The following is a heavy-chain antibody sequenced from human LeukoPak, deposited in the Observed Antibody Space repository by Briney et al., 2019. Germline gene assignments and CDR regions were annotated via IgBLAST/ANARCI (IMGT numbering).Heavy chain of an antibody. Sequence: PGRSLRLSCVASGFNFSSYGMHWVRQAPGKGLEWVAVIWYDGSNKSYGDSVKGRFTISRDNSKNTVYLQMNSLRAEDTTMYYCAKDRRRSGGDYHYYYMDVWGKGTTVTVSS. J-gene: IGHJ6*03. CDR2: IWYDGSNK. CDR3: AKDRRRSGGDYHYYYMDV. D-gene: IGHD2-21*01. V-gene: IGHV3-33*06. CDR1: GFNFSSYG.